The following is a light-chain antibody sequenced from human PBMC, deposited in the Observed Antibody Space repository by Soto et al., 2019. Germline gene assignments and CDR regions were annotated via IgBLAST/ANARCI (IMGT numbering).Light chain of an antibody. V-gene: IGLV2-8*01. CDR2: EVS. Sequence: QSAPTQPPSASGSPGQSVTISCTGTSSDVGGYNYVSWYQQHPGKAPKLMIYEVSKRPSGVPDRFFGSKSGNTASLTVSGLQAEDEADYYCSSYAGSNNLLFGGGTKLTVL. J-gene: IGLJ2*01. CDR1: SSDVGGYNY. CDR3: SSYAGSNNLL.